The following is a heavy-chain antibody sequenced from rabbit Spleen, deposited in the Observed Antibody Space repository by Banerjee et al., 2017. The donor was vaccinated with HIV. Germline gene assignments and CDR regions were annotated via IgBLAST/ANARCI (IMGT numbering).Heavy chain of an antibody. CDR2: INIVTGKS. V-gene: IGHV1S43*01. J-gene: IGHJ6*01. Sequence: QLEESGGGLVKPEGSLTLTCKASGVSLNDKDVMCWVRQAPGKGLEWIACINIVTGKSVYASWVNGRFTISSDNAQNTVDLQMHSLTAADTATYFCARDGAGGSYFALWGQGTLVTVS. D-gene: IGHD8-1*01. CDR3: ARDGAGGSYFAL. CDR1: GVSLNDKDV.